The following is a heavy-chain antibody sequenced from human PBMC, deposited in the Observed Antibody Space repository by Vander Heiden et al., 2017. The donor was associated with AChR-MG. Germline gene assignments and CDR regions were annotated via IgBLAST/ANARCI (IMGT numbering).Heavy chain of an antibody. CDR1: GFPFDDYA. V-gene: IGHV3-9*01. CDR2: ISWNSGSI. D-gene: IGHD6-13*01. Sequence: EVQLVESGGGLVQPGRSLRLSCAASGFPFDDYAMHWVRQARGKGLEWVSGISWNSGSIGYADSVKGRFTIARDNAKNALYLQMNSLRAEDTALYYGAKDMAAAGRVTFDYWGQGTLVTVSS. CDR3: AKDMAAAGRVTFDY. J-gene: IGHJ4*02.